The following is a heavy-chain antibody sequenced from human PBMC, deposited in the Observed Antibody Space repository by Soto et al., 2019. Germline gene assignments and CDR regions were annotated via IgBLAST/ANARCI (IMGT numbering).Heavy chain of an antibody. CDR2: ISSSSYI. V-gene: IGHV3-21*01. J-gene: IGHJ3*02. Sequence: GGSLRLSCAASGFTFSSYSMNWVRQAPGKGLEWVSSISSSSYIYYADSVKGRFTISRDNAKNSLYMQMNSLRAEDTAVYYCARDRGSSSLGAFDIWGQGTMVTVSS. CDR3: ARDRGSSSLGAFDI. CDR1: GFTFSSYS. D-gene: IGHD6-6*01.